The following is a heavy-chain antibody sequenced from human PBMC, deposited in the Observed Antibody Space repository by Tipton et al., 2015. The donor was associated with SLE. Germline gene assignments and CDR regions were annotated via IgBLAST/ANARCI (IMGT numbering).Heavy chain of an antibody. CDR1: GFTFSSYW. CDR3: GRGVYSESSVGMDV. V-gene: IGHV3-74*01. CDR2: ISRDGSTT. J-gene: IGHJ6*02. D-gene: IGHD6-19*01. Sequence: GSLRLSCAASGFTFSSYWMHWVRQAPGKGLVWISRISRDGSTTYYTDSVKGRFTISRDNAKNTVYLQMNSLSGDDTAVYYCGRGVYSESSVGMDVWGQGTTVTVTS.